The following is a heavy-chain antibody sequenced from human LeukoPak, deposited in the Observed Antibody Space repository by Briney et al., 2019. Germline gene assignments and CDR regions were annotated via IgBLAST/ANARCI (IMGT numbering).Heavy chain of an antibody. D-gene: IGHD3-10*01. J-gene: IGHJ4*02. CDR2: INPSGGST. Sequence: ASVKVSCKASGYTFTSYYMHWVRQAPGQGLEWMGIINPSGGSTSYAQKFQGRVTMTRNTSISTAYMELSSLRSEDTAVYYCARGSLWFGELLPRIPDYWGQGTLVTVSS. CDR1: GYTFTSYY. CDR3: ARGSLWFGELLPRIPDY. V-gene: IGHV1-46*01.